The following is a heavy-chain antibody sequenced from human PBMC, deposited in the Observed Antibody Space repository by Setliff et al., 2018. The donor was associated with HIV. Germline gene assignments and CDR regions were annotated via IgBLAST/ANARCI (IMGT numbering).Heavy chain of an antibody. Sequence: SVKVSCKASGDTFRSHAISWVRQAPGQGLEWMGGIIPIIATTNYAQKFQDRVTITADEFTNTAYMEVSSLRSEDTAVYYRARNGPHGSGWYNYFDFWGQGTLVTVSS. CDR3: ARNGPHGSGWYNYFDF. CDR1: GDTFRSHA. CDR2: IIPIIATT. J-gene: IGHJ4*02. V-gene: IGHV1-69*13. D-gene: IGHD6-19*01.